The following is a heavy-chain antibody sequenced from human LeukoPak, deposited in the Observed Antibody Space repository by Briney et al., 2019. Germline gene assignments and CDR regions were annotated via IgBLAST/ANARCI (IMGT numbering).Heavy chain of an antibody. CDR3: ARGYDCGGDCYSRWYFDL. D-gene: IGHD2-21*01. J-gene: IGHJ2*01. Sequence: NASETLSLTCTVSGGSISSGSYYWSWIRQPAGKGLEWIGRIYTSGTTNYNPSLKSRVTISVDTSKKEFSLELTSLTAADTAVYYCARGYDCGGDCYSRWYFDLWGRGTLVTVSS. CDR2: IYTSGTT. CDR1: GGSISSGSYY. V-gene: IGHV4-61*02.